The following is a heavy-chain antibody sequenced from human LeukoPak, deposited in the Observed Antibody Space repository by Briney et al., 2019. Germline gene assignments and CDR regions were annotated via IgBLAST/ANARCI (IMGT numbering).Heavy chain of an antibody. CDR2: INPSGGCT. CDR1: GYTFTSYY. J-gene: IGHJ6*02. D-gene: IGHD3-3*01. CDR3: ARAHYDFWSGYWGYYYHYGMDV. Sequence: ASVKVSCKASGYTFTSYYMHWVRQAPGQGLEWMGIINPSGGCTTYAQKFQGRVTMARDTSTSTVYMQLSSLRSEDTAVYYCARAHYDFWSGYWGYYYHYGMDVWGQGTTVTSP. V-gene: IGHV1-46*01.